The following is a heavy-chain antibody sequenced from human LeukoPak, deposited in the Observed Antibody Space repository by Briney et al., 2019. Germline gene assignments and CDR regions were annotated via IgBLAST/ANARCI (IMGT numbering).Heavy chain of an antibody. CDR3: VRDGEGVAISVNYWFDP. Sequence: ASVKVSCKASGFTFTSYDINWVRQASGQGLEWMGWMNPNNGNTGYAQKFQGRVTMTRDTSISTAYTELRGLRSEDTAVYYCVRDGEGVAISVNYWFDPWGQGTLVTVSS. V-gene: IGHV1-8*01. D-gene: IGHD3-10*01. CDR2: MNPNNGNT. J-gene: IGHJ5*02. CDR1: GFTFTSYD.